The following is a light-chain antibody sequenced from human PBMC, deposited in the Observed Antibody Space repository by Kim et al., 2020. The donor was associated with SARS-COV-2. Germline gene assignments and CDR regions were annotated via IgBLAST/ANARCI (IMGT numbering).Light chain of an antibody. CDR1: QSVSSN. J-gene: IGKJ4*01. CDR3: QQYCRRPLT. CDR2: GAS. V-gene: IGKV3-15*01. Sequence: EIVMTQSPATLSVSPGERATLSCRASQSVSSNLAWYQQKPGQAPRLIIYGASTRATGIPGRFSGSGSGTEFTLTISSLQSEDFAVYYCQQYCRRPLTIGGGTRVDIK.